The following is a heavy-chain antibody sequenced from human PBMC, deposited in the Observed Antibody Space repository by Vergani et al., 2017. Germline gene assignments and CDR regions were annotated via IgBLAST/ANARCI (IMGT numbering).Heavy chain of an antibody. CDR1: GGSVSSGSYY. V-gene: IGHV3-72*01. CDR2: TRNKANSYTK. Sequence: VQLQESGPGLVKPSETLSLTCTVSGGSVSSGSYYWSWIRQPPGKGLEWVGRTRNKANSYTKEDAGSVKGRFTISRDDSKNSLYLQMNSLKTEDTAVYYCARESLRLYYGMDVWGQGTTVTVSS. J-gene: IGHJ6*02. CDR3: ARESLRLYYGMDV.